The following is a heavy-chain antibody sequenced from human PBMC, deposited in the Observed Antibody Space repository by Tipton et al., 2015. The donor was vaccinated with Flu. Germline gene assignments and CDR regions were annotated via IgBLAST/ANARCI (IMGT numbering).Heavy chain of an antibody. Sequence: SLRLSCAASGFTFSSYGMIWVRQAPGKGLEWVSAISGSGGGTYNADSVKGRFTISRDNSKNTLHLQMNSLRAEDTAVYYCAKGVDLWSGSQFFFDYWGQGTLVTLSS. CDR1: GFTFSSYG. J-gene: IGHJ4*02. CDR2: ISGSGGGT. CDR3: AKGVDLWSGSQFFFDY. V-gene: IGHV3-23*01. D-gene: IGHD3-3*01.